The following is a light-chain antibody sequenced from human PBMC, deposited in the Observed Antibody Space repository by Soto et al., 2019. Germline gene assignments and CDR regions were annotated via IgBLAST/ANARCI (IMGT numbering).Light chain of an antibody. CDR2: QVN. Sequence: QSALTQPASVSGSPGQSITISCTGTSSDLAIYNYVSWYQQQPGKAPKLMIYQVNNRPSGVSYRFSGSRSCNTAALTSSGLEAEDDADYCCCSYTDSSNYVFGTGTKLTVL. CDR3: CSYTDSSNYV. V-gene: IGLV2-14*01. CDR1: SSDLAIYNY. J-gene: IGLJ1*01.